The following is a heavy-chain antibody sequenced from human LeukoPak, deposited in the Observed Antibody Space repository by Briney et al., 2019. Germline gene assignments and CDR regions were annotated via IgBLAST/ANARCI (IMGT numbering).Heavy chain of an antibody. CDR1: GFMFSDYG. V-gene: IGHV3-33*01. D-gene: IGHD1-26*01. J-gene: IGHJ4*02. CDR3: VRDSVGIPTDFDF. CDR2: IWNNGNNR. Sequence: GGSLRLSCAASGFMFSDYGMHWVRQAPGKGLEWVAVIWNNGNNRYADSVRGRFTISRDDSKSTLYLQMDSLRVDDTAVYFCVRDSVGIPTDFDFWGQGTLVTVSS.